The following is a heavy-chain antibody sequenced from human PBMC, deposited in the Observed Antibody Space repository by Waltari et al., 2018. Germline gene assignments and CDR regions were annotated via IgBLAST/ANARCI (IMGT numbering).Heavy chain of an antibody. V-gene: IGHV1-2*02. Sequence: QVQLVQSGAEVKKPGASVKVSCKASGYTFTGYYMHWVRQAPGQGLEWMGWINPNSGGTNYAQKFQGRVTMTRETSISTAYMELSRLRSDDTAVYYCARAGSAARPTSFPCDYWGQGTLVTVSS. CDR1: GYTFTGYY. J-gene: IGHJ4*02. CDR2: INPNSGGT. CDR3: ARAGSAARPTSFPCDY. D-gene: IGHD6-6*01.